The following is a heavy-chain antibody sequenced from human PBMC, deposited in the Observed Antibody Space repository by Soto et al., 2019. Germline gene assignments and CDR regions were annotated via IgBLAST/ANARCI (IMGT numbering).Heavy chain of an antibody. CDR3: ARGGSGSYYGRRFDY. J-gene: IGHJ4*02. V-gene: IGHV4-34*01. D-gene: IGHD3-10*01. Sequence: QVQLQQWGAGLLKPSETLSLTCAVYGGSFSGYYWSWIRQPPGKGLEWIGEINHSGSTNYNPSLKSRVTISVDTSKHQFSLKLSSVTAADTAVYYCARGGSGSYYGRRFDYWGQGTLVTVSS. CDR2: INHSGST. CDR1: GGSFSGYY.